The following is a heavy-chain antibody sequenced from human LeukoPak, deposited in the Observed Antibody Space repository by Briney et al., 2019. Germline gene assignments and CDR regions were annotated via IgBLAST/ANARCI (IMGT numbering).Heavy chain of an antibody. CDR1: GYRFTTYW. Sequence: GEPLKTSCKGSGYRFTTYWIGWVRQMPGKGLGWMGIIYPGDSDTRYSPSFQGQVNISADKSLTTAYLQWSSLKASDTAMYYCARGFGSTWLEYWGQGTLVTVSS. CDR3: ARGFGSTWLEY. D-gene: IGHD6-13*01. CDR2: IYPGDSDT. J-gene: IGHJ1*01. V-gene: IGHV5-51*01.